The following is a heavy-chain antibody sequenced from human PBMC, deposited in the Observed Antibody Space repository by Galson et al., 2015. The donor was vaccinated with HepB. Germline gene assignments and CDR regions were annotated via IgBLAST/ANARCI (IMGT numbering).Heavy chain of an antibody. CDR3: AGAAADHYFDY. Sequence: SVKVSCKASGHTFTNYYIHWVRQAPGQGLEWMGIINPSGVSTNYAQKFQGRVTMTRDTSTSTVYMELSSLRSDDTAVYYCAGAAADHYFDYWGQGTLVTVSS. V-gene: IGHV1-46*01. CDR2: INPSGVST. D-gene: IGHD6-13*01. CDR1: GHTFTNYY. J-gene: IGHJ4*02.